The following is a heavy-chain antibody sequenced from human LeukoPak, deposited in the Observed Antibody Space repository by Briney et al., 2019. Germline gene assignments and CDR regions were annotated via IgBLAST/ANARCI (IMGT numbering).Heavy chain of an antibody. CDR3: AKAYGTNGYYQLPIDF. CDR2: ITAGGDTT. Sequence: GSLRLSCAASGFTFSSYGMSWVRQAPGKGLEWVSAITAGGDTTYYADSVKGRFTISRDNSRDTLYLQLNNLRADDTALYYCAKAYGTNGYYQLPIDFWGRGTLVTVSS. V-gene: IGHV3-23*01. J-gene: IGHJ4*02. CDR1: GFTFSSYG. D-gene: IGHD2-8*01.